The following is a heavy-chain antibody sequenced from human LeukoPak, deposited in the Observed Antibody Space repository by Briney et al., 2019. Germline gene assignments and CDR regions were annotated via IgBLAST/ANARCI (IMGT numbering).Heavy chain of an antibody. CDR3: ARNKRRFDQ. J-gene: IGHJ4*02. V-gene: IGHV3-33*01. Sequence: GRSLRLSCAASGFTFSSYGMHWVRQAPGKGLEWVAVIWYDGSNKYYADSVKGRFTISRDNSKNTLYLQMNSLRAEDTAVYYCARNKRRFDQWGQGTVVTVSS. CDR2: IWYDGSNK. CDR1: GFTFSSYG.